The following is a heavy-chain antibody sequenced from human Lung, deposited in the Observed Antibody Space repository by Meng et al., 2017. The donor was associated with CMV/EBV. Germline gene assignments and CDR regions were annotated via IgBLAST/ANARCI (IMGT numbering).Heavy chain of an antibody. CDR3: ATWDHDTSASWGY. V-gene: IGHV1-2*06. D-gene: IGHD3-22*01. Sequence: KASGYTFSGYYMHWVRQAPGQGPEWMGRINPNSGATIFAQNFQGRVTLTWDTSISTGYMELSSLKSDDTAVYYCATWDHDTSASWGYWGPGT. CDR2: INPNSGAT. J-gene: IGHJ4*02. CDR1: GYTFSGYY.